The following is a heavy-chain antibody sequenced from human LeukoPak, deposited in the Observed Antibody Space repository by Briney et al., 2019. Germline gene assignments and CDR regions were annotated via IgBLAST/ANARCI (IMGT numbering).Heavy chain of an antibody. D-gene: IGHD6-13*01. Sequence: GGSLRLSCAASGFTFSEYYMSWIRQAPGKGLEWVAYITSSGSTSYYSDSVRGRFTISKDNTRNSLFLQMNGLRGEDTAVYYCARGDSSPVFFDFWGQGTRVTVSS. CDR3: ARGDSSPVFFDF. CDR2: ITSSGSTS. J-gene: IGHJ4*02. V-gene: IGHV3-11*01. CDR1: GFTFSEYY.